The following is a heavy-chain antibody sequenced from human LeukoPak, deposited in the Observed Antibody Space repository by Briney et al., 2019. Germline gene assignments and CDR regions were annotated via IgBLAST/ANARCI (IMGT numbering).Heavy chain of an antibody. Sequence: GGSLRLSCAASGFTFNNHGMSWVRQAPGKGLEWVSAISGSGGSTYYADSVKGRFTISRDNSKNTLYLQMNSLRAEDTAVYYCAKALYGSGSYGFDYWGQGTLVTVSS. J-gene: IGHJ4*02. D-gene: IGHD3-10*01. CDR2: ISGSGGST. CDR1: GFTFNNHG. CDR3: AKALYGSGSYGFDY. V-gene: IGHV3-23*01.